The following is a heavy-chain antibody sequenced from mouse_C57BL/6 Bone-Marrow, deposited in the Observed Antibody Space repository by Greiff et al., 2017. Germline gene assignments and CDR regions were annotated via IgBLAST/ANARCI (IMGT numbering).Heavy chain of an antibody. D-gene: IGHD2-4*01. CDR2: IYPGSGST. J-gene: IGHJ4*01. CDR1: GYTFTSYW. V-gene: IGHV1-55*01. Sequence: QVQLQQPGAELVKPGASVKMSCKASGYTFTSYWITWVKQRPGQGLEWIGDIYPGSGSTNYNEKFKSKATLTVDTSSSTAYMQLSSLTSEDSAVYYCASPFYYDYDFYAIDYWGQGTSVTVSS. CDR3: ASPFYYDYDFYAIDY.